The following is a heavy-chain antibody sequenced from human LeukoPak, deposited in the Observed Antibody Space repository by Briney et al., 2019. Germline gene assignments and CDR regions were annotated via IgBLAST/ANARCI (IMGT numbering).Heavy chain of an antibody. J-gene: IGHJ5*02. CDR1: GGSISSNNYY. Sequence: PSETLSLTCTVSGGSISSNNYYWGWIRQPPGKGLEWIGSVYYSGATYLNPSLKSRVTISVDTSKNQFSLKLTSVTAADTSVYYCARHELGSSGWQPGWSDPWGQGTLVTVSS. CDR2: VYYSGAT. D-gene: IGHD6-19*01. CDR3: ARHELGSSGWQPGWSDP. V-gene: IGHV4-39*01.